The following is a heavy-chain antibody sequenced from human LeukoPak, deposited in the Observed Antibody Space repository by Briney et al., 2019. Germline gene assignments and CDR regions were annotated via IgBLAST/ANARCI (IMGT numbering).Heavy chain of an antibody. CDR3: AKGARIIAVAAYFDY. V-gene: IGHV3-30-3*01. J-gene: IGHJ4*02. D-gene: IGHD6-19*01. CDR2: ISYDGSNK. CDR1: GFTFSGYA. Sequence: GGSLRLSCAASGFTFSGYAFHWVRQAPGKGLEWVAVISYDGSNKYYGDSVKGRFTIDRDNSKNTLYLQMNSLRAEDTAVYYCAKGARIIAVAAYFDYWGQGTLVTVSS.